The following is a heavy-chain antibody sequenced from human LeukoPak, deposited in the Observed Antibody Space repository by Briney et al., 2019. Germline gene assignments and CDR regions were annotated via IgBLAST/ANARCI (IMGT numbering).Heavy chain of an antibody. CDR2: INPSGGST. V-gene: IGHV1-46*01. CDR3: ARDRNYYDSSGSPNNWFDP. Sequence: ASVKVSCTSSGYTFTSYYMHWVRQAPGQGLEWMGIINPSGGSTSYAQKFQGRVTMTRDTSTSTVYMELSSLRSGDTAVYYCARDRNYYDSSGSPNNWFDPWGQGTLVTVSS. CDR1: GYTFTSYY. J-gene: IGHJ5*02. D-gene: IGHD3-22*01.